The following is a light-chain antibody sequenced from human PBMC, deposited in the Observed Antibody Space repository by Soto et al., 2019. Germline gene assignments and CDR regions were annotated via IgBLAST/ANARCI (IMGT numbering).Light chain of an antibody. CDR1: QSISDY. Sequence: DLQMTQSPSSLSASVGRVTITCRASQSISDYLNWYYQKPGKAPNLLIYGASSLQSGVPSRFSGGGSGTEFTLTINSLQPEDFATYYCQQSYSFPFTFGGGTKVEIK. V-gene: IGKV1-39*01. CDR2: GAS. J-gene: IGKJ4*01. CDR3: QQSYSFPFT.